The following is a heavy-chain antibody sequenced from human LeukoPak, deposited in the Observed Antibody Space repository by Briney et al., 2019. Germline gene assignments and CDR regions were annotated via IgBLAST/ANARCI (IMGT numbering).Heavy chain of an antibody. CDR3: ARVFLYYYYYMDV. Sequence: SETLSLTCSVTGYSISSGYYWGGIRQPPGKGLEWIGSVFHSGSTHYNPSLKSRATISVDTSKNQFSLKLNSVSAADTAVYYCARVFLYYYYYMDVWGKGTSVTVSS. D-gene: IGHD3-3*01. CDR2: VFHSGST. J-gene: IGHJ6*03. V-gene: IGHV4-38-2*02. CDR1: GYSISSGYY.